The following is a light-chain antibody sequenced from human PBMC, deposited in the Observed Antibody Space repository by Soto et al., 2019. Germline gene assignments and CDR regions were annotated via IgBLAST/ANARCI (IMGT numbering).Light chain of an antibody. CDR2: GAS. Sequence: DIQLTQSPFFLAASVGDRVTISCRASQAIYCYLAWYQQKPGKAPKLLIFGASKLQSGVPSRFSGSGSGTDLTLTISSQQPEDFATYDCQQPNSHPRTFGQRNKLAI. V-gene: IGKV1-9*01. J-gene: IGKJ2*01. CDR1: QAIYCY. CDR3: QQPNSHPRT.